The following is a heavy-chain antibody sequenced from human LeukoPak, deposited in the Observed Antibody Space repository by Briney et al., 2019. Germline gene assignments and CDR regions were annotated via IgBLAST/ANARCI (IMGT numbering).Heavy chain of an antibody. CDR1: GFTFNNHA. D-gene: IGHD3-22*01. V-gene: IGHV3-23*01. CDR2: LTSSGGSK. Sequence: GGSLRLSCAVSGFTFNNHAMSCVRQAPGKGLESVSFLTSSGGSKFYGDSVKGRFTISRDNSNNTLYLQMNILRAEDTAVYYCAKVSYDRSGRTYSFDSWGQGTLVTVSS. CDR3: AKVSYDRSGRTYSFDS. J-gene: IGHJ4*02.